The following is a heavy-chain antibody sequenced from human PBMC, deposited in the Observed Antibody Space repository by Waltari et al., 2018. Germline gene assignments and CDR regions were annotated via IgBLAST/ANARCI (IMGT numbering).Heavy chain of an antibody. V-gene: IGHV1-8*03. CDR2: MNPNSGNT. CDR1: GYPFTSCD. Sequence: QVQLVQSGAEVKKPGASVKVSCKADGYPFTSCDINGVRQATGQGLEWMGWMNPNSGNTGYAQKFQGRVTITRNTSISTAYMELSSLRSEDTAVYYCARVELGSIDYWGQGTLVTVSS. J-gene: IGHJ4*02. CDR3: ARVELGSIDY. D-gene: IGHD7-27*01.